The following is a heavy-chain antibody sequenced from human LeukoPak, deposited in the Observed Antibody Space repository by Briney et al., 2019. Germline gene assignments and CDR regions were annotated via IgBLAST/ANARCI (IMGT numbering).Heavy chain of an antibody. CDR3: GITRYAGFGDHANWFDP. V-gene: IGHV1-18*04. J-gene: IGHJ5*02. D-gene: IGHD3-10*01. Sequence: GASVKVSCKASGYTFTSYGISWVRQAPGQGLEWMGWISAYNGNTNYAQKPQGRVTMTTDTSTSTACMELRSLRSDDTAVYYCGITRYAGFGDHANWFDPWGQGTLVTVSS. CDR1: GYTFTSYG. CDR2: ISAYNGNT.